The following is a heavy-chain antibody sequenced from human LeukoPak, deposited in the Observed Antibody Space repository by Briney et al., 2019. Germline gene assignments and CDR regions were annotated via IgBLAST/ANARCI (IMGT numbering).Heavy chain of an antibody. V-gene: IGHV2-5*02. CDR2: IFWDDHK. CDR1: GWVLSSSGVS. Sequence: KASGPTLVKPTQTLTLTSTFSGWVLSSSGVSVGWIRQPPGKALECLAIIFWDDHKVYSPFLQSRLTITKKTYKNQVVLTMTHLGPVDTGTYFCAHGDNCNRASFGHWGQGSLVTVSS. J-gene: IGHJ4*02. CDR3: AHGDNCNRASFGH. D-gene: IGHD1-20*01.